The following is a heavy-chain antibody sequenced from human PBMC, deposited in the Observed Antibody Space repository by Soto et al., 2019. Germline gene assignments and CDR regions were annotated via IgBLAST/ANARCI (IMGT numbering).Heavy chain of an antibody. CDR1: GGSFSGYY. D-gene: IGHD3-16*02. V-gene: IGHV4-34*01. CDR2: INHSGST. J-gene: IGHJ4*02. Sequence: PSETLSLTCAVYGGSFSGYYWSWIRQPPGKGLEWIGEINHSGSTNYNPSLKSRVTISVDTSKNQFSLKLSSVTAADTAVYYCARGPDIYIWGSYRERLPVYWGQGTLVTVSS. CDR3: ARGPDIYIWGSYRERLPVY.